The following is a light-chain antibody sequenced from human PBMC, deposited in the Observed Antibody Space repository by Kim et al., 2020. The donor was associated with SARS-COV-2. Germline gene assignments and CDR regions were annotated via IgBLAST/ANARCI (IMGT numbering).Light chain of an antibody. CDR3: SSITSSSTGV. CDR1: SSDSGGYNS. CDR2: DVS. Sequence: GQSLTISCSGTSSDSGGYNSVSWYQQHPGNAPKLMIYDVSKRSSGVSNRFSGSKSGNTASLTISGLQAEDEADYYCSSITSSSTGVFGGGTQLTVL. V-gene: IGLV2-14*04. J-gene: IGLJ2*01.